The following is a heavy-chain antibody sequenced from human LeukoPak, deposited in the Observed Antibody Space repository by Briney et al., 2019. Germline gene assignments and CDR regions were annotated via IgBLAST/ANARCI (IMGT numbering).Heavy chain of an antibody. D-gene: IGHD4-23*01. CDR3: ARLPAGNLYGMDV. Sequence: GGSLRLSCAASGFTFSSYAMHWVRQAPGKGLEWVAVISYDGSNKYYADSVKGRFTISRDNSKNTLYLQMNSLRAEDTAVYYCARLPAGNLYGMDVWGQGTTVTVSS. CDR1: GFTFSSYA. J-gene: IGHJ6*02. CDR2: ISYDGSNK. V-gene: IGHV3-30-3*01.